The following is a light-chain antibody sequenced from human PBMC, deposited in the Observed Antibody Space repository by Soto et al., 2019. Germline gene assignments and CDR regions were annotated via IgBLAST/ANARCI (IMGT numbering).Light chain of an antibody. J-gene: IGKJ1*01. Sequence: DIQMTPSPSSLSASVGDRVTITCRASQSISDYLNWYQQKPGAAPKLLIFAASSLQSGVPARFSGGGSGTDFTLTISSLQPEDFATYYCQQSYSNPKTFGQGTKVDIK. V-gene: IGKV1-39*01. CDR1: QSISDY. CDR2: AAS. CDR3: QQSYSNPKT.